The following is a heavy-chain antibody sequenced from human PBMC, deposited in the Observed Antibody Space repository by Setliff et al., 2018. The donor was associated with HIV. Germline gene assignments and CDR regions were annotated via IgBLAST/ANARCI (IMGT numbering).Heavy chain of an antibody. V-gene: IGHV1-18*01. D-gene: IGHD6-19*01. Sequence: AASVKVSCKASGYTFTSYGISWVRQAPGQGLEWMGWISAYNGNTNYAQKLQGRVTMTTDTSSSTAYLDLRSLRSDDTAVYYCARNSFPRAVTGTGPLFDYWGQGTLVTVSS. CDR3: ARNSFPRAVTGTGPLFDY. CDR2: ISAYNGNT. J-gene: IGHJ4*02. CDR1: GYTFTSYG.